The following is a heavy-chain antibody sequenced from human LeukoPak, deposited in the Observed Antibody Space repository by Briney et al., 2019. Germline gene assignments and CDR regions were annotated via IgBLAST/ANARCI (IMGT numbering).Heavy chain of an antibody. CDR2: IYYSGST. J-gene: IGHJ4*02. Sequence: PSETLSLTCTVSAGSISSYYWRWIRQPPGKGMEWIGYIYYSGSTNYNPSLKSRVTISVDTSKHQFSLKLSSVTAADTAVYYCARETGSGWYYYWGQGTLVTVSS. D-gene: IGHD6-19*01. CDR1: AGSISSYY. V-gene: IGHV4-59*01. CDR3: ARETGSGWYYY.